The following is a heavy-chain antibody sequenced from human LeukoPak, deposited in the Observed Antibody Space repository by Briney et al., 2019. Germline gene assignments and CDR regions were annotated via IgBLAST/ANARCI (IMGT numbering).Heavy chain of an antibody. D-gene: IGHD1-26*01. CDR2: IYYSGST. Sequence: PSETLSLTCTVSGGSISSSNYYWGWIRQPPGKGLEWIGNIYYSGSTYYNPSLKSRVTISVDTSKNQFSLKLSSVTAADTAVYYCARGSDATSYYYYYYMDVWGKGTTVTISS. J-gene: IGHJ6*03. V-gene: IGHV4-39*07. CDR3: ARGSDATSYYYYYYMDV. CDR1: GGSISSSNYY.